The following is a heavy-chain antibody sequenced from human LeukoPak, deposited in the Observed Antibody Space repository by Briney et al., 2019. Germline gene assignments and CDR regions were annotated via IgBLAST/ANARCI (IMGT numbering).Heavy chain of an antibody. CDR1: GFTFSSYS. CDR2: ISSSSSYI. Sequence: PGGSLRLSCAASGFTFSSYSMNWVRQAPGKGLEWVSSISSSSSYIYYADSVKGRFTISRDNAKNSLYLQMNSLRAEDTAVYYCARVLGVVGARGSRAFDIWGQGTMVTVSS. J-gene: IGHJ3*02. V-gene: IGHV3-21*01. CDR3: ARVLGVVGARGSRAFDI. D-gene: IGHD1-26*01.